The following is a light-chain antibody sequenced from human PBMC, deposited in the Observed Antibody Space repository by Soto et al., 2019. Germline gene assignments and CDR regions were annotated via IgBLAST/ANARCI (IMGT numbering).Light chain of an antibody. V-gene: IGKV3-20*01. Sequence: EILLTQYPGTLSLSPGERATLSCGASQSVTTNYLAWYQQKPGQAPRLLIYDASTRAAGIPDKLSGSGSGTEFTLIINRMEPEDFAVYYCQQYGNSLTFGGGTKVDIK. CDR2: DAS. CDR1: QSVTTNY. J-gene: IGKJ4*01. CDR3: QQYGNSLT.